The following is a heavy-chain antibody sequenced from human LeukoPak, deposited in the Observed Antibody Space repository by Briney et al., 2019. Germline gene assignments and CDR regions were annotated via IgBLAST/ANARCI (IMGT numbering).Heavy chain of an antibody. CDR2: IYYSGST. J-gene: IGHJ4*02. D-gene: IGHD6-6*01. CDR1: GGSISSYY. V-gene: IGHV4-59*08. CDR3: ARLYSSSFPLY. Sequence: SETLSLTCTVSGGSISSYYWSWLRQPPAKGLEWICYIYYSGSTNYNASLKSRVTISVDTSKNQSSLKLSSVTAADTAVYYCARLYSSSFPLYWGEGTLVTVSS.